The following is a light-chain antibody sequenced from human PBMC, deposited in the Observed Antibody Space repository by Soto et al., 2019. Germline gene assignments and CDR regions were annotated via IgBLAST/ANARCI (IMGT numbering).Light chain of an antibody. CDR1: QSVSSSY. V-gene: IGKV3-20*01. CDR3: QQYGSSRT. Sequence: EILLTQSPGTLSLSPGERATLSCRASQSVSSSYLAWYQQKPGQAPRLLIYGASSRATGIPDRFSCSGSGTDFTLTISRLEPEDFAVYYCQQYGSSRTFGLGTKVDI. J-gene: IGKJ1*01. CDR2: GAS.